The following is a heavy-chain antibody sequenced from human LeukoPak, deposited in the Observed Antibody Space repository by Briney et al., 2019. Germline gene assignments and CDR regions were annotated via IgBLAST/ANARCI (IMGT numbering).Heavy chain of an antibody. D-gene: IGHD3/OR15-3a*01. J-gene: IGHJ4*02. CDR3: VRTGDTERFDY. CDR2: IRYDGSKK. V-gene: IGHV3-30*02. CDR1: GFIFSNYG. Sequence: PGGSLRLSCAASGFIFSNYGMHWVRQAPGKGLEWVALIRYDGSKKDYGDSVKGRFTISRENHKNTLYLQMNSLRAEDTAMYYCVRTGDTERFDYWGQGTLVTVSS.